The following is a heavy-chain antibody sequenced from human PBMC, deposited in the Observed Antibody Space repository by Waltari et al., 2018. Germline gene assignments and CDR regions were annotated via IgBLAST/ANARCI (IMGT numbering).Heavy chain of an antibody. J-gene: IGHJ4*02. Sequence: QVQLVQSGAEVKKPGASVKVSCKASGYTFTSYDINWVRQATGQGLEWMGWMNPNSGNTGYAKKCQGRVTMTRNTSISTAYMELSSLRSEDTAVYYCVGVLTGYYHGMFDYWGQGTLVTVSS. V-gene: IGHV1-8*01. CDR2: MNPNSGNT. CDR3: VGVLTGYYHGMFDY. D-gene: IGHD3-9*01. CDR1: GYTFTSYD.